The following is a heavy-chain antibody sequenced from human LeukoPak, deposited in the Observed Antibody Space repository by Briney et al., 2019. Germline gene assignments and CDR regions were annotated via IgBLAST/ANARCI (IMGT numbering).Heavy chain of an antibody. Sequence: GGSLRLSLAASGFALTSYTMSWARQAPGKGLEWVSSIPSSSTSIYYADSLRGRFTVPRDNAKNSLYLQMNSLRAEDTAVYSCVRVEDWGAAGNRMDYWGQGTLVTVSS. V-gene: IGHV3-21*01. J-gene: IGHJ4*02. D-gene: IGHD6-13*01. CDR2: IPSSSTSI. CDR3: VRVEDWGAAGNRMDY. CDR1: GFALTSYT.